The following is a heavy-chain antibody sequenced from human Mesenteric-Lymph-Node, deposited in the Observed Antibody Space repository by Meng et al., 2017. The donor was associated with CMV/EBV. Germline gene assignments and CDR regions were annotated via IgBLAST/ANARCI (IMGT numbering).Heavy chain of an antibody. J-gene: IGHJ3*02. Sequence: SETLSLTCTVSGGSISSSGYYWGWIRQPPGTGLEWIGGIYYSGSTYYNPSLKSRVTMSVDTSKRQFSLKLSSVTAADTAMYYCRITIFGLVTPDAFDIWGRGTMVTVSS. CDR2: IYYSGST. CDR1: GGSISSSGYY. D-gene: IGHD3-3*02. CDR3: RITIFGLVTPDAFDI. V-gene: IGHV4-39*07.